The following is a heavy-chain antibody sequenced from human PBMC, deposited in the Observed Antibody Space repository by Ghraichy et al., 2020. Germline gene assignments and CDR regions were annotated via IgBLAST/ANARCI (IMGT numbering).Heavy chain of an antibody. CDR3: ARGDYGDYGIDAFDI. D-gene: IGHD4-17*01. V-gene: IGHV3-33*03. CDR1: GFTFSSYG. CDR2: IWYDGSKK. J-gene: IGHJ3*02. Sequence: GGSLRLSCAASGFTFSSYGMHWVRQTPGKGLEWVAVIWYDGSKKYYVDSVKGRFTISRDNSKNTLFLQMNSLRAEDTAVYSCARGDYGDYGIDAFDIWGQGTMVTVSS.